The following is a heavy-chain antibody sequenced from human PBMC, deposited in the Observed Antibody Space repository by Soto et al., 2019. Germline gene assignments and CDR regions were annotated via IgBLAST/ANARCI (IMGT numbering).Heavy chain of an antibody. CDR3: ALVVVEYSSSSGLGWFDP. CDR1: GGSISSSSYY. D-gene: IGHD6-6*01. J-gene: IGHJ5*02. V-gene: IGHV4-39*01. CDR2: IYYSGST. Sequence: PSETLSLTCTVSGGSISSSSYYWGWIRQPPGKGLEWIGSIYYSGSTYYNPSIKSRVTISVDTSKNQFSLKLSSVTAADTAVYYCALVVVEYSSSSGLGWFDPWGQGTLVTVSS.